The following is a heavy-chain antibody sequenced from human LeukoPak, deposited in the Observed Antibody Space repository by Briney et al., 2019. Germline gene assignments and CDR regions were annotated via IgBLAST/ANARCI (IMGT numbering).Heavy chain of an antibody. J-gene: IGHJ1*01. V-gene: IGHV1-18*01. CDR2: ISAYNGNT. CDR1: GYTFTSYG. CDR3: ARVDKYSSSWLYFQH. D-gene: IGHD6-13*01. Sequence: ASVKVSCKASGYTFTSYGISWVRQAPGQGLEWMGWISAYNGNTNYAQKLQGRVTMTTDTSTSTAYMELRSLRSDDTAVYYCARVDKYSSSWLYFQHWGQGTLVTVSS.